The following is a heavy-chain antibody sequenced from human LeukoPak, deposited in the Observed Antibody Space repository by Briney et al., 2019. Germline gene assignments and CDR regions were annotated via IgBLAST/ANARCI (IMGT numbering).Heavy chain of an antibody. V-gene: IGHV4-59*08. Sequence: SSETLSLTCTVSGGSISSYYWSWIRQPPGKGLEWIGYIYYSGSTNYNPSLKGRVTISVDTSKNQFSLKLSSVTAADTAVYYCARRRVVASPPLYYYYGMDVWGQGTTVTVSS. J-gene: IGHJ6*02. CDR2: IYYSGST. D-gene: IGHD2-15*01. CDR1: GGSISSYY. CDR3: ARRRVVASPPLYYYYGMDV.